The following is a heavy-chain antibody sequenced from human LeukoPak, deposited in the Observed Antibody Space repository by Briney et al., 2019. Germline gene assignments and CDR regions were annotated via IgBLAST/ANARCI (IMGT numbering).Heavy chain of an antibody. Sequence: GASVKVSCKASGGTFSSYAISWVRQAPGQGLGWVGGIIPIFGTANYAQKFQGRVTITTDESTSTAYMELSSLRSEDTAVYYCTRGGWSGDADHDAFDIWGQGTMVTVSS. CDR3: TRGGWSGDADHDAFDI. CDR1: GGTFSSYA. V-gene: IGHV1-69*05. CDR2: IIPIFGTA. D-gene: IGHD3-10*01. J-gene: IGHJ3*02.